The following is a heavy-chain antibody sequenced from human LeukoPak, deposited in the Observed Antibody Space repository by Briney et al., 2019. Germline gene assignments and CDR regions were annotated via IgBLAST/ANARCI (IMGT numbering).Heavy chain of an antibody. Sequence: PGWSLRLSCAASGFTFSSYWMSWVRQAPGKGLDGVANIKQDGSEKYYVDSVKGRFPISREKDTNSLYLPLNSLRAEDTAVYYCARVGNCSGDCYRVYWGQGTLVTVSS. J-gene: IGHJ4*02. D-gene: IGHD2-21*02. CDR2: IKQDGSEK. CDR3: ARVGNCSGDCYRVY. CDR1: GFTFSSYW. V-gene: IGHV3-7*01.